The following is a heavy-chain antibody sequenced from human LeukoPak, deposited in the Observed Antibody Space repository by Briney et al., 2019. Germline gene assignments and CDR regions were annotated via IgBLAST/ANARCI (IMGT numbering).Heavy chain of an antibody. V-gene: IGHV1-2*02. Sequence: GASVKVSCKASGYSFICYNTHWVREALGQGLEWMGWFNPNSGCKNNTQKFQGRDTMTRDASITTAYKELSRLRSDNTAVYYCARFTISSSWLFSNYYYYGMDIWGQGTTVTVSS. CDR2: FNPNSGCK. CDR3: ARFTISSSWLFSNYYYYGMDI. CDR1: GYSFICYN. D-gene: IGHD6-13*01. J-gene: IGHJ6*02.